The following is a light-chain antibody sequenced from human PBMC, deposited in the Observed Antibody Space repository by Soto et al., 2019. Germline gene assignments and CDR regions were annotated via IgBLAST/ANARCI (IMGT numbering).Light chain of an antibody. V-gene: IGKV3-20*01. CDR1: QSVSSSY. Sequence: EIVLTQSPGTLSLSPGERATLSCRASQSVSSSYLAWYQQKPGQAPRLLIYGESSRATGIPDRFSGSGSGTDFTLTISGLEPEDFAVYYCQQYGSSPLTFGGGTKVEIK. CDR3: QQYGSSPLT. J-gene: IGKJ4*02. CDR2: GES.